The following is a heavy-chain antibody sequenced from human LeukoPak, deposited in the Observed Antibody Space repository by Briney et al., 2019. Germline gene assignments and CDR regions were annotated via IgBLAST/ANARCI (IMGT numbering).Heavy chain of an antibody. J-gene: IGHJ4*02. D-gene: IGHD3-16*01. Sequence: PGGSLRLSCAASGSTLSRYGMLWVRQAPGKGLEWVAFMRSDESNTHYADSVQGRFTISRDNSKNTLYLQMNRLRGEDTAIYFCAKDAAGDTFFDHWGQGTRVTVSS. V-gene: IGHV3-30*02. CDR3: AKDAAGDTFFDH. CDR2: MRSDESNT. CDR1: GSTLSRYG.